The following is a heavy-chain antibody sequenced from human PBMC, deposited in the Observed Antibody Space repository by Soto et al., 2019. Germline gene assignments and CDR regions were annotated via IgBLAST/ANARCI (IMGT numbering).Heavy chain of an antibody. Sequence: QVQLVQSGAEVKKPGASVKVSCKASGYTFTNYGISWVRQAPGQGLEWMGWISAYNGNTNYAQKFQDRVTMTTDTXXSTAYMELRSLRSDDTAVYYCARAAYEILTGYYRRWGQGTLVTVSS. V-gene: IGHV1-18*01. CDR1: GYTFTNYG. D-gene: IGHD3-9*01. CDR3: ARAAYEILTGYYRR. J-gene: IGHJ4*02. CDR2: ISAYNGNT.